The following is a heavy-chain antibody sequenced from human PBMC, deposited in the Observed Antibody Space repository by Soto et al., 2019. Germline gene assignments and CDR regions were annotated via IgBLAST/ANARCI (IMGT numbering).Heavy chain of an antibody. CDR3: AKDGGSSPYYYYGMDV. Sequence: GGSLRLSCAASGFTFDYYAMHWVRQAPGKGLEWVSGISWNSGSIGYADSVKGRLTISRDNAKNSLYLQMNSLRAEDTALYYCAKDGGSSPYYYYGMDVWGQGTTVTVSS. CDR2: ISWNSGSI. J-gene: IGHJ6*02. V-gene: IGHV3-9*01. CDR1: GFTFDYYA. D-gene: IGHD6-13*01.